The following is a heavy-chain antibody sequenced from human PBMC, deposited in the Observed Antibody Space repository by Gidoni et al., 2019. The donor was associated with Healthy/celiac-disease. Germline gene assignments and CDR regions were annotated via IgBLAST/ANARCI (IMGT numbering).Heavy chain of an antibody. V-gene: IGHV3-30-3*01. J-gene: IGHJ4*02. Sequence: QVQLVESGGGVVQPGRSLRLSCAAPGFPFSSYAMHGVRQAPGKGLEWVAVISYDGSNKYYADSVKGRFTISRDNSKNTLYLQMNSLRAEDTAVYYCASHAGGSSWYALDYWGQGTLVTVSS. CDR1: GFPFSSYA. CDR2: ISYDGSNK. CDR3: ASHAGGSSWYALDY. D-gene: IGHD6-13*01.